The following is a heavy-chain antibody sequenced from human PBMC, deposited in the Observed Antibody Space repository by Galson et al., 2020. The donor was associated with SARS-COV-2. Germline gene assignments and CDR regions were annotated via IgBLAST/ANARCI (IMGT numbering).Heavy chain of an antibody. CDR2: IYYSGST. Sequence: SETLSLTCTVSGGSISSYYWSWIRQTPGKGLEWIGYIYYSGSTNYNPSLKSRVTISVDTSKNQFSLKLSSVTAADTAVYYCAKGDSSDLEWYFGLWGRGALVTVCS. V-gene: IGHV4-59*01. CDR3: AKGDSSDLEWYFGL. J-gene: IGHJ2*01. D-gene: IGHD3-22*01. CDR1: GGSISSYY.